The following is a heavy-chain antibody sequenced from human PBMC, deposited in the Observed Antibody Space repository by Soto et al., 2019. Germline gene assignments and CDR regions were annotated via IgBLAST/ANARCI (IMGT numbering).Heavy chain of an antibody. J-gene: IGHJ6*02. V-gene: IGHV1-69*01. CDR2: IIPMFGTP. D-gene: IGHD2-2*01. CDR3: ASPYCSSSSCYQSILDYYSYGVDV. Sequence: QVQLVQSGAEVQKPGSSVKVSCKASGGTFSSYAISWVRQAPGQGLEWMGGIIPMFGTPNYAQQFQGRVTFTADEYTSTDYMELSSLRSEDTAIYYCASPYCSSSSCYQSILDYYSYGVDVWGQGTTVTVSS. CDR1: GGTFSSYA.